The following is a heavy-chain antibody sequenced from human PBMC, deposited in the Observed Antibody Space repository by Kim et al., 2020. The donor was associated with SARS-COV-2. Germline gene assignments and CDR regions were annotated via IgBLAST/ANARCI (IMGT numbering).Heavy chain of an antibody. D-gene: IGHD3-22*01. CDR3: ARVNTYYYDSSGYFDY. J-gene: IGHJ4*02. V-gene: IGHV4-30-2*05. Sequence: LKRRLTISADPTKNQFSLKLSSVTAADTAVYYCARVNTYYYDSSGYFDYWGQGTLVTVSS.